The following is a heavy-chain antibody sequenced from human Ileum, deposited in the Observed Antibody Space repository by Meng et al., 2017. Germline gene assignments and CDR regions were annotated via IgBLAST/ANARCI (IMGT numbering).Heavy chain of an antibody. J-gene: IGHJ4*02. CDR3: ARGIGDIRVGFDY. V-gene: IGHV4-4*02. CDR2: IFHGGTT. Sequence: QVQSQVQGPGLVRPSGTVSLTCTVPGDSRCSGSWWSWVRQSPGKGLEWIGEIFHGGTTNYNPSLKNRVPFLMDKSKNQFSLQLTSVTAADTAVFYCARGIGDIRVGFDYWGQGILVTVSS. D-gene: IGHD5-12*01. CDR1: GDSRCSGSW.